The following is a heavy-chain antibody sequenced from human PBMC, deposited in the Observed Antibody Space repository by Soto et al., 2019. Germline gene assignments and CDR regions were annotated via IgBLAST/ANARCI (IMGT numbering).Heavy chain of an antibody. J-gene: IGHJ3*02. V-gene: IGHV4-31*03. CDR3: ASVREGDTFDI. CDR1: GGSISSGGYY. Sequence: QVQLQESGPGLVKPSQTLSLTCTVSGGSISSGGYYWSWIRQHPGKGLEWIGYIYYSGSTYYNPSLKNRVTISVDTSKNQFSLKLRFVTASDLVVYHCASVREGDTFDIWGQGTMVTVYS. CDR2: IYYSGST.